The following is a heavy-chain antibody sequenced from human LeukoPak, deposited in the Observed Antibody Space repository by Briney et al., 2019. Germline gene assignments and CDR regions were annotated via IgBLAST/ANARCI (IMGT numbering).Heavy chain of an antibody. D-gene: IGHD6-13*01. Sequence: PSETLSLTCTVSGGSISNYYWSWIRQPPGKGLEWIGYIYSSGSTNYNPSLKSRVTISVDTSKNQFSLRLSSVTAADTAVYYCARTLIPASGRIDYWGQGTLVTVSS. CDR1: GGSISNYY. V-gene: IGHV4-59*01. CDR2: IYSSGST. CDR3: ARTLIPASGRIDY. J-gene: IGHJ4*02.